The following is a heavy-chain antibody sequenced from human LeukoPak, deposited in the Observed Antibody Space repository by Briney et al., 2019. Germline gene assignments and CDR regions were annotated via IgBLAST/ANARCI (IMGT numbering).Heavy chain of an antibody. V-gene: IGHV3-73*01. D-gene: IGHD5-24*01. Sequence: PGGSLRLSCAASGFTFSSYEMNWVRQASGKGLEWVGRIRSKANSYATAYAASVKGRFTISRDDSKNTAYLQMNSLKTEDTAVYYCTRQGPRDGYNYDYWGQGTLVTVSS. CDR2: IRSKANSYAT. J-gene: IGHJ4*02. CDR1: GFTFSSYE. CDR3: TRQGPRDGYNYDY.